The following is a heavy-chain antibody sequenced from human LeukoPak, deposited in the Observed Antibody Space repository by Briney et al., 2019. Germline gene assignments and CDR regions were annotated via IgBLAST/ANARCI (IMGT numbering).Heavy chain of an antibody. Sequence: ASVKVSCKTSGYTFTSCYVHWVRQAPGQGLEWMGTINPGGGSTSYAQKFQGRITVTRDASTSTVYMELSGLISEDTAIYYCARDLGSGWYTVDYWGQGTLVTVSS. D-gene: IGHD6-19*01. CDR1: GYTFTSCY. CDR3: ARDLGSGWYTVDY. V-gene: IGHV1-46*01. CDR2: INPGGGST. J-gene: IGHJ4*02.